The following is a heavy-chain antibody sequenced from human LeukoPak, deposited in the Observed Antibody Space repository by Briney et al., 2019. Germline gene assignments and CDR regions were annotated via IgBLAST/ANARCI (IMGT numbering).Heavy chain of an antibody. V-gene: IGHV3-21*01. CDR3: ARIVDIVVVPAAPRYSSSWYHYYYMDV. D-gene: IGHD2-2*03. CDR2: ISSSSSYI. Sequence: GGSLRLSCAASGFTFSSYSMNWVRQAPGKGLEWVSSISSSSSYIYYADSVKGRFTISRDNAKNSMYLQMNSLRAEDTAVYYCARIVDIVVVPAAPRYSSSWYHYYYMDVWGKGTTVTVSS. CDR1: GFTFSSYS. J-gene: IGHJ6*03.